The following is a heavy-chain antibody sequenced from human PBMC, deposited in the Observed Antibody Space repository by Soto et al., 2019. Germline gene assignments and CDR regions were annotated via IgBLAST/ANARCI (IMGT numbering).Heavy chain of an antibody. CDR1: GGSISSGGYY. CDR3: ATVSGNAFAI. V-gene: IGHV4-30-4*01. J-gene: IGHJ3*02. D-gene: IGHD2-15*01. Sequence: QVQLQESGPGLVKPSQTLSLTCAVSGGSISSGGYYWSWIRQPPGKGLEWIGYIFHSGDTYYSPSLQSRVSILVDTSKNQFSLKLSSVTAADTAVYYCATVSGNAFAIWGQGTMVTVSS. CDR2: IFHSGDT.